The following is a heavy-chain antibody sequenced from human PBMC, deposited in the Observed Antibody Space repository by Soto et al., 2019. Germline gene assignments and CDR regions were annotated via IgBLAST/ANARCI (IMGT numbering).Heavy chain of an antibody. Sequence: EVQLVESGGGLVQPGGSLRLSCAASGFTFSSYSMNWVRQAPGKGLEWVSYISSSSSTIYYADSVKGRFTISRDNAKNSLYLQMNSLRAEDTAVYYCVRDFSGYYYGSGSYVDYWGQGTLVTVSS. CDR2: ISSSSSTI. J-gene: IGHJ4*02. CDR3: VRDFSGYYYGSGSYVDY. CDR1: GFTFSSYS. V-gene: IGHV3-48*01. D-gene: IGHD3-10*01.